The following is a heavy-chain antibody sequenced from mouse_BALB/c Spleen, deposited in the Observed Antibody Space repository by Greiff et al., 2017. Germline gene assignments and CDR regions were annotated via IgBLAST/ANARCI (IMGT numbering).Heavy chain of an antibody. D-gene: IGHD2-4*01. J-gene: IGHJ4*01. CDR2: INPSTGYT. CDR3: AKSGMITVMDY. V-gene: IGHV1-7*01. Sequence: VQLQQSGADLAKPGASVKMSCTASGYTFTSYWMHWVKQRPGQGLEWIGYINPSTGYTEYNQKFKDKATLTADKSSSTAYMQLSSLTSEDSAVYYCAKSGMITVMDYWGQGTSVTVSA. CDR1: GYTFTSYW.